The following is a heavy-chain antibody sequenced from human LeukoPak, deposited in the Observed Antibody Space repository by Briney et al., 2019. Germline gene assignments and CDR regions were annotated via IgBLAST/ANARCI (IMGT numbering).Heavy chain of an antibody. CDR3: ARGRNGVYYFDY. Sequence: PGGSLRLSCAASGFTFSSYAMSWVRQAPGKGLEWVSSISSSSSYIYYADSVKGRFTISRDNAKNSLYLQMNSLRAEDTAVYYCARGRNGVYYFDYWGQGTLVTVSS. J-gene: IGHJ4*02. CDR2: ISSSSSYI. CDR1: GFTFSSYA. D-gene: IGHD2-8*01. V-gene: IGHV3-21*01.